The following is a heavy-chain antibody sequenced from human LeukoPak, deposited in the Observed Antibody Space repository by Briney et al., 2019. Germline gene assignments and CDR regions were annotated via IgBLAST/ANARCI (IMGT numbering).Heavy chain of an antibody. CDR1: GFTFSDHA. V-gene: IGHV3-23*01. Sequence: GGSLRLSCAASGFTFSDHAMTWVRQAPGKGLEWVSAISGGGHSTYYADSVRGRFTISRDSSKNTLFLQMNSLRDEDSAVYYCAIAQSWDELFDSWGQGTLVTVSS. D-gene: IGHD1-26*01. CDR2: ISGGGHST. CDR3: AIAQSWDELFDS. J-gene: IGHJ4*02.